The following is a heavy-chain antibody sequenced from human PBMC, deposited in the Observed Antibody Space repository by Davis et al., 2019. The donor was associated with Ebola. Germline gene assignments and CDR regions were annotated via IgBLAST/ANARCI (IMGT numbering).Heavy chain of an antibody. D-gene: IGHD2-15*01. J-gene: IGHJ4*02. CDR3: ARADCSGGSCWNFDS. CDR2: ITSSSNDK. Sequence: GESLKISCAASGFSFSYSTMTWVRQAPGMGPEWVSSITSSSNDKYYADSLKGRFTISRDNAEKSLYLQMNSLRAEDTAVYYCARADCSGGSCWNFDSWGQGTLVTVSS. V-gene: IGHV3-21*01. CDR1: GFSFSYST.